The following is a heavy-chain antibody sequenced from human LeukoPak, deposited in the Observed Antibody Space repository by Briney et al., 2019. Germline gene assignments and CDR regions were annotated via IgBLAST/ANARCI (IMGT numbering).Heavy chain of an antibody. V-gene: IGHV3-73*01. CDR3: TIGVVVAATPFDY. Sequence: PGRSLSLSCAASALTFSGSAMRWVRQASGKGLGWVGRIRSNANNSETSYGASVKGRFTISRDDSKNTAYLQTNSLKTEDTAVYYCTIGVVVAATPFDYWGQGTLVTVSS. D-gene: IGHD2-15*01. CDR1: ALTFSGSA. J-gene: IGHJ4*02. CDR2: IRSNANNSET.